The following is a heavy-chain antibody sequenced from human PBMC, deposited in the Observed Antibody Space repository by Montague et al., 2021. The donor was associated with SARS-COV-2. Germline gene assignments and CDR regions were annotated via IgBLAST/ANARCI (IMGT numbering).Heavy chain of an antibody. CDR1: GDSISHSSYY. D-gene: IGHD6-19*01. J-gene: IGHJ4*02. V-gene: IGHV4-39*06. CDR2: IYYSGST. CDR3: ARVRQCLVRFDY. Sequence: SETLSLTCTVSGDSISHSSYYWGWIRQPPGKGLEGIGSIYYSGSTYYTPSLKGRVTISVDTSKDQVALNLVSVTAADTAVYYCARVRQCLVRFDYWGQGTLVTVSS.